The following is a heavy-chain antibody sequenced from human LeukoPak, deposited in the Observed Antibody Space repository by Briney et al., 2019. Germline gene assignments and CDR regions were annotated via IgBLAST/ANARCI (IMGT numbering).Heavy chain of an antibody. D-gene: IGHD6-19*01. CDR2: INGDGKDT. V-gene: IGHV3-74*01. CDR3: ARGSSSGWPDYFDH. CDR1: GFTLSTYW. J-gene: IGHJ4*02. Sequence: GGSLRLSCAASGFTLSTYWMHWVRQVPGKGLLWVSRINGDGKDTPYADSVKGRFTISRDSAQNMLYLQMNSLRVEDTGVYYCARGSSSGWPDYFDHWGQGALVTVSS.